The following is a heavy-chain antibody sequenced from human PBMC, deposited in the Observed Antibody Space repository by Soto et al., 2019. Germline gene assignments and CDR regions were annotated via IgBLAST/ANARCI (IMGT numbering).Heavy chain of an antibody. Sequence: EVQLLESGGGLVQPGGSLRLSCEASGFTFNIFGLNWVRQAPGKGLEWVSAISGSGASTYYADSVKSRFSISRDNSKNTLFLHMTSLRTEDTAIYYCAKGARGARLGELWPPDEGIDIGGQGTMVTVSS. CDR1: GFTFNIFG. J-gene: IGHJ3*02. CDR3: AKGARGARLGELWPPDEGIDI. CDR2: ISGSGAST. D-gene: IGHD3-10*01. V-gene: IGHV3-23*01.